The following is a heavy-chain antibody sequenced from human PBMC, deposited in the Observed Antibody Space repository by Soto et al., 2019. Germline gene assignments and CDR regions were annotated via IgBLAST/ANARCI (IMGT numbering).Heavy chain of an antibody. D-gene: IGHD1-1*01. CDR3: AGDLRIRGTPSAFGP. Sequence: QVQLVQSGAVVRKPGASVKISCQASGYMSTSYYIHWVRQAPGQGLEWMGLINPSGVGTSYVQEFPGRVSLSRALATSPVSMELCGLRRDNTALYFCAGDLRIRGTPSAFGPWGQGTLVTVPS. CDR1: GYMSTSYY. V-gene: IGHV1-46*01. J-gene: IGHJ5*02. CDR2: INPSGVGT.